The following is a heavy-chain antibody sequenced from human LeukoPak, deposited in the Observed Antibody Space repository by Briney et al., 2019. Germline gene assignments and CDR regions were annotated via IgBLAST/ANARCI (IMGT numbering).Heavy chain of an antibody. CDR2: IYYSGST. J-gene: IGHJ5*02. D-gene: IGHD5-12*01. Sequence: SETLSLTCTVSGGSISSGGYYWVWIRQPPGKGLEWIGSIYYSGSTHYNPSLKSRVTISSDTSKNQFSLRLSSVTAADTAVYYCARGRGYSYAFDPWGQGILVTVSS. CDR3: ARGRGYSYAFDP. V-gene: IGHV4-39*07. CDR1: GGSISSGGYY.